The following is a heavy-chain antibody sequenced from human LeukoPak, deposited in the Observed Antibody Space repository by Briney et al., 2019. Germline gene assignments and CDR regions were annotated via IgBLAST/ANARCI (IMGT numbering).Heavy chain of an antibody. D-gene: IGHD5-24*01. J-gene: IGHJ1*01. CDR1: GFAFSSYA. CDR2: INQDGSEI. V-gene: IGHV3-7*03. CDR3: ARRDGYSIFQH. Sequence: GGSLRLSCAASGFAFSSYAMSWVRQAPGRGLEWVANINQDGSEIYYVDSVKGRFTISRDNAKNSLYLQMNSLRAEDSAMYYCARRDGYSIFQHWGQGTLVTVSS.